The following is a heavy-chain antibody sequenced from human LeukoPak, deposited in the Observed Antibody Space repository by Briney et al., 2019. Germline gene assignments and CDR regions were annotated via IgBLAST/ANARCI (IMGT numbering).Heavy chain of an antibody. D-gene: IGHD4-17*01. J-gene: IGHJ5*02. CDR2: IYHSGST. CDR1: GCSISSGYY. V-gene: IGHV4-38-2*02. CDR3: ARTDYGDSSNWFDP. Sequence: SETLSLTCTVSGCSISSGYYWGWIRPPPGKGLEWIASIYHSGSTYYNPSLKSRVTISVDTSKNQFSLRLTSVTAADTAVYYCARTDYGDSSNWFDPWGQGTLVTVSS.